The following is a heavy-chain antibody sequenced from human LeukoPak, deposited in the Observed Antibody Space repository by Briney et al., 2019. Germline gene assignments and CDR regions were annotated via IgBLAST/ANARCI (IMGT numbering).Heavy chain of an antibody. CDR2: MNPNSGNT. J-gene: IGHJ4*02. D-gene: IGHD5-18*01. CDR3: ARGWSKSGGYSYGN. V-gene: IGHV1-8*01. CDR1: GYTLTSYD. Sequence: ASVKVSCKASGYTLTSYDINWVRQATGQGLEWMGWMNPNSGNTGYAQKFQGRVTMTRNTSVSTAYMELSSLRSEDTAVYYCARGWSKSGGYSYGNWGQGTLVTVSS.